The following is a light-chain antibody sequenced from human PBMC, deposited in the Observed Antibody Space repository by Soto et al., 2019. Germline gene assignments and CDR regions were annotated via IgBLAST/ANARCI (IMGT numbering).Light chain of an antibody. Sequence: DIQMTQSPSTLSASVGDRVTITCRASQSISSWLAWYQQKPGKAPKLLIYDTSSLESGVPSRFSGSGSGTEFTLTISSLQPDDFAIYNCQQYSSYWTFGQGTKVEIK. CDR3: QQYSSYWT. CDR1: QSISSW. CDR2: DTS. V-gene: IGKV1-5*01. J-gene: IGKJ1*01.